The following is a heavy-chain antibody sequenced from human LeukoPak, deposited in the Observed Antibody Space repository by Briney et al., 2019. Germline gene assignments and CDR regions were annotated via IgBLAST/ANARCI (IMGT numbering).Heavy chain of an antibody. V-gene: IGHV4-61*02. CDR3: ARAGYPGGYYFDY. J-gene: IGHJ4*02. CDR2: IYTSGST. CDR1: GGSISSGSYY. D-gene: IGHD1-1*01. Sequence: SETLSLTCTVSGGSISSGSYYWSWIRQPAGKGLEWIGRIYTSGSTNYNPSLKSRVTISVDTSKNQFSLKLSSVTAADTAVYYCARAGYPGGYYFDYWGQGTLVTVSS.